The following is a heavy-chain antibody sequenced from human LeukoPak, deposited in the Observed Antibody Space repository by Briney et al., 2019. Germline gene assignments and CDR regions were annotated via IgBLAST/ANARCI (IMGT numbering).Heavy chain of an antibody. D-gene: IGHD1-26*01. CDR3: ARETPGSGSYYYYYYMDV. CDR2: IKQDGSEK. V-gene: IGHV3-7*01. J-gene: IGHJ6*03. Sequence: GGSLRLSCAASGFTFSSYSMNWVRQAPGKGLEWVANIKQDGSEKYYVDSVKGRFTISRDNAKNSLYLQMSSLRAEDTAVYYCARETPGSGSYYYYYYMDVWGKGTTVTISS. CDR1: GFTFSSYS.